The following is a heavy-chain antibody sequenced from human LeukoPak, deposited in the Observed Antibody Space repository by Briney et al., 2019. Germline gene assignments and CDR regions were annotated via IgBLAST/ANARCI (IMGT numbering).Heavy chain of an antibody. D-gene: IGHD1-26*01. CDR1: GFTVSNVW. CDR2: IQQDGSEI. Sequence: GGSLRLSCAASGFTVSNVWMGWVRQAPGKGLEWVANIQQDGSEIFYVDSVRGRFTISRDNAKNSLYLQMNTLRAEDTAVYCCARPSFVTGSYYPLWGQGTLVAVSS. J-gene: IGHJ4*02. V-gene: IGHV3-7*01. CDR3: ARPSFVTGSYYPL.